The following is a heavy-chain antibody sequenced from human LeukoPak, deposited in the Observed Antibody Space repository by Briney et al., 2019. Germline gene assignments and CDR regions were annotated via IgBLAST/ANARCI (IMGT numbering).Heavy chain of an antibody. J-gene: IGHJ5*02. CDR3: ARDRGT. V-gene: IGHV1-69*13. Sequence: SVKVSCKASGYTFTTYVIHWVRQAPGQGLEWMGGIIPIFGTANYAQKFQGRVTITADESTSTAYMELSSLRSEDTAVYYCARDRGTWGQGTLVTVSS. CDR2: IIPIFGTA. CDR1: GYTFTTYV.